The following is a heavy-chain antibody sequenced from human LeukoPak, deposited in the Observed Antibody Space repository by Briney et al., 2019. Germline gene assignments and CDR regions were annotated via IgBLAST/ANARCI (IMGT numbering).Heavy chain of an antibody. Sequence: PSQTLSLTCVVSGGSISIYYWNSVRQPPGKGLEWIGYIYNSGSTDYNPSLKRRVTISADTSKNQFSLKLTSVTAADTAVYYCARDRELGSWGQGILVTVSS. CDR3: ARDRELGS. D-gene: IGHD3-16*01. V-gene: IGHV4-59*01. CDR2: IYNSGST. J-gene: IGHJ5*02. CDR1: GGSISIYY.